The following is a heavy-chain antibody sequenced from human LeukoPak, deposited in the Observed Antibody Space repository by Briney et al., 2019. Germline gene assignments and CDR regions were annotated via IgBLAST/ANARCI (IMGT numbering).Heavy chain of an antibody. CDR2: IKQDGSEK. V-gene: IGHV3-7*01. J-gene: IGHJ4*02. CDR1: GVSVSGYW. Sequence: AGSLRLSCAVSGVSVSGYWMTWVRQAPGKGLEWVANIKQDGSEKNYVGTVKGRFTISRDNAENSLFLQMNSLRVEATAVYYCAREWQGGIAAAGTRIEGDYWGQGTLVAVSS. CDR3: AREWQGGIAAAGTRIEGDY. D-gene: IGHD6-13*01.